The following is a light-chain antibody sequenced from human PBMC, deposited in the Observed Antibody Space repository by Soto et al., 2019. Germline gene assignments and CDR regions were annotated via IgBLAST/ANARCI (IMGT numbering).Light chain of an antibody. CDR2: AAS. CDR3: QQLFMYPPT. CDR1: QAISNY. Sequence: DIQMTQSPSSLSASVGDRVTITCRASQAISNYLAWYQQKPGKVPKVLIYAASTLQSGVSPRFSGGGSGTHFTLTISSLQPEDVATYYCQQLFMYPPTFGPGTKVDIK. V-gene: IGKV1-27*01. J-gene: IGKJ3*01.